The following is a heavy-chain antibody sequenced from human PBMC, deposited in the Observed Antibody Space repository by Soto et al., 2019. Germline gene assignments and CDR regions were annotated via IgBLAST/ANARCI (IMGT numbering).Heavy chain of an antibody. V-gene: IGHV4-59*01. CDR2: IYYSGST. CDR3: ARVKFRLPFWFDP. J-gene: IGHJ5*02. CDR1: GGSISSYY. D-gene: IGHD2-15*01. Sequence: PSETLSLTCTVSGGSISSYYWSWIRQPPGKGLEWIGYIYYSGSTNYNPSLKSRVTISVDTSKNQFSLKLSSVTAADTAVYYCARVKFRLPFWFDPWGQGTLVTVSS.